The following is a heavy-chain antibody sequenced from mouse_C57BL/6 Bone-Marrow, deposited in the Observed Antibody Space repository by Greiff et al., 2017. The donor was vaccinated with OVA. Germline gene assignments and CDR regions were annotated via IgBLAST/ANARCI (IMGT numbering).Heavy chain of an antibody. CDR1: GFNIKDDY. CDR2: IDPENGDT. CDR3: TTMIYYDYDGWFAY. J-gene: IGHJ3*01. Sequence: VQLQQSGAELVRPGASVKLSCTASGFNIKDDYMHWVKQRPEQGLEWIGWIDPENGDTEYASKFQGKATITADTSSNTAYLQLSRLTSEDTAVYYCTTMIYYDYDGWFAYWGQGTLVTVSA. D-gene: IGHD2-4*01. V-gene: IGHV14-4*01.